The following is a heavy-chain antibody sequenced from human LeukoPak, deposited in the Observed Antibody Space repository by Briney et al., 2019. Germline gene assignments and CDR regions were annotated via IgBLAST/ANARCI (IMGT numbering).Heavy chain of an antibody. Sequence: GGSLRLSCAASGFTFSNYAMSWVRQVPGKGLEWVSGMRGSGGFAYYADSVKGRFTFSRDNSKNTLYLQMNSLRADDTAVYYCAKGRDYYDSGSLANWGQGTLVTVSS. J-gene: IGHJ4*02. CDR1: GFTFSNYA. V-gene: IGHV3-23*01. D-gene: IGHD3-10*01. CDR2: MRGSGGFA. CDR3: AKGRDYYDSGSLAN.